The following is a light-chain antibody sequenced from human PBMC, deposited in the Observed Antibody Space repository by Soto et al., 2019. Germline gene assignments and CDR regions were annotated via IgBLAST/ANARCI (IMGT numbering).Light chain of an antibody. V-gene: IGKV3-15*01. Sequence: IVMTQSPATLSVSPGERATLSCRASQSITNKLVWYQQKPGQAPRLLMFETSTSATGIPARFSGSGSGTEFTLTISSLQSEDFAVYYCQQYKNWPLFGQGTRLEIK. CDR3: QQYKNWPL. CDR1: QSITNK. CDR2: ETS. J-gene: IGKJ5*01.